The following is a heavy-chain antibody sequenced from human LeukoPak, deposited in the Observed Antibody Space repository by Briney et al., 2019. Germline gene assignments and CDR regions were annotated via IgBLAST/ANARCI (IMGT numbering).Heavy chain of an antibody. D-gene: IGHD3-3*01. CDR1: GFTFSSYA. J-gene: IGHJ6*02. CDR2: ISYDGSNK. CDR3: ARDSLHYDFWSGPYYYGMDV. V-gene: IGHV3-30-3*01. Sequence: AGGPLRLSCAASGFTFSSYAMHWVRQAPGKGLEWVAVISYDGSNKYYADSVKGRFTISRDNSKNTLYLQMNSLRAEDTAVYYCARDSLHYDFWSGPYYYGMDVWGQGTTVTVSS.